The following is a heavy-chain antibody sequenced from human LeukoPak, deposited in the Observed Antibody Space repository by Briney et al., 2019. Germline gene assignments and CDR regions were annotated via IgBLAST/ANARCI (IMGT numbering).Heavy chain of an antibody. J-gene: IGHJ4*02. CDR2: INNDGSDV. Sequence: GGSLRLSCAASGFTFNTYWMHWVRQAPGKGLVWVSRINNDGSDVSYADFVKGRFTISRDNAKNTLYLQMNSPRAEDTAVYYCARDLYRIVVVPHYFDYWGQGTLVTVSS. V-gene: IGHV3-74*01. CDR1: GFTFNTYW. CDR3: ARDLYRIVVVPHYFDY. D-gene: IGHD3-22*01.